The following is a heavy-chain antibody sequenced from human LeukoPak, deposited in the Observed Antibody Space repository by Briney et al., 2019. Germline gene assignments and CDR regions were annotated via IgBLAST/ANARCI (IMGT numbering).Heavy chain of an antibody. CDR2: TYYRSKWYN. J-gene: IGHJ6*02. CDR3: ARTDSSSWYSPSGALDV. Sequence: SQTLSLTCAISGDSVSSNSAAWTWIRQSPSRGLEWLGRTYYRSKWYNDYAVSVKSQITINPDTSKNQFSLQLNSVTPEDTAVYYCARTDSSSWYSPSGALDVWGQGTTVTVSS. CDR1: GDSVSSNSAA. V-gene: IGHV6-1*01. D-gene: IGHD6-13*01.